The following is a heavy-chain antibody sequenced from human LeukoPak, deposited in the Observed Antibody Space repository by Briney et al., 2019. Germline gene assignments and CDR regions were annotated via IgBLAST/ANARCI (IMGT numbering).Heavy chain of an antibody. Sequence: SQTLSLTCAISGDSFSSNDAAWNWLRQSPSRGLEWLGRTYYRSKWYYDYAVSLKSRITIIPDASKNQFSLQLNSVTPDDTALYYCASGWSLHSWGQGTLVTVSS. CDR1: GDSFSSNDAA. CDR3: ASGWSLHS. J-gene: IGHJ4*02. V-gene: IGHV6-1*01. CDR2: TYYRSKWYY. D-gene: IGHD6-19*01.